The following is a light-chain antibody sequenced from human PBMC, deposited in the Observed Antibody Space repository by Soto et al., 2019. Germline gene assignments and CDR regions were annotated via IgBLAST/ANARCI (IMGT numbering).Light chain of an antibody. J-gene: IGKJ3*01. CDR2: DAS. V-gene: IGKV1-33*01. Sequence: DIQMTQSPSSLSASLGDRVTITCQASQDISDYLNWYQQKPGKAPKLLIYDASNLGTGVPSRFSGGGSGTDFTFTISSLQPEDIATYYCQQYDNLPVTFGPGTKVDI. CDR3: QQYDNLPVT. CDR1: QDISDY.